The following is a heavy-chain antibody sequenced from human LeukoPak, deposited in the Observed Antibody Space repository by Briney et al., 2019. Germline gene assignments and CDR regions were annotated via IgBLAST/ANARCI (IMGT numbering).Heavy chain of an antibody. CDR1: GFTFSSYG. J-gene: IGHJ4*02. Sequence: GGSLRLSCAASGFTFSSYGMHWVRQAPGKGLEWVAFIWYDGSNKYYADSVKGRFTISRDNSKNTLYLQMNSLRAEDTAVYYCARDDSGSEGGFDYWGQGALVTVSS. CDR3: ARDDSGSEGGFDY. D-gene: IGHD6-25*01. CDR2: IWYDGSNK. V-gene: IGHV3-33*01.